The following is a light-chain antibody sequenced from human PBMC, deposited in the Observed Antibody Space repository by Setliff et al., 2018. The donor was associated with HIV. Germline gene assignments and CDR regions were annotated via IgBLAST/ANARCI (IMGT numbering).Light chain of an antibody. CDR2: DVI. J-gene: IGLJ3*02. CDR1: SSDVGGLNY. CDR3: SSYTSSSTWV. V-gene: IGLV2-14*03. Sequence: QSVLAQPASVSGSPGQWITISCTGTSSDVGGLNYVSWYQQQPGKAPQLLIYDVITRPSGVSDRFSASKSGNTASLTISGLQADDEADYYCSSYTSSSTWVFGGGTKSPS.